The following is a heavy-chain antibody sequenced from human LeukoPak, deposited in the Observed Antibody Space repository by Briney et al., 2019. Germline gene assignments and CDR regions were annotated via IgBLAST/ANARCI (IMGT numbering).Heavy chain of an antibody. CDR3: ARSGRGTYYYFDL. CDR1: GYTFTRYG. J-gene: IGHJ4*02. V-gene: IGHV1-18*01. CDR2: ISGSNGNT. D-gene: IGHD1-26*01. Sequence: ASVKVSCKASGYTFTRYGISWVRQAPGQGLEWMGWISGSNGNTNYAQKFQGRVSMTADTSTSTAYMELRSLRSDDTAVYYCARSGRGTYYYFDLWGQGTLVTVSS.